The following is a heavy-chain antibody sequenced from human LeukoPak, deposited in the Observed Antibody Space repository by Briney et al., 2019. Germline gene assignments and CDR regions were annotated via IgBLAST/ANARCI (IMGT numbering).Heavy chain of an antibody. CDR2: ISGSGGST. CDR3: AKGKGSSSSSIDW. D-gene: IGHD2-15*01. V-gene: IGHV3-23*01. Sequence: GGSLRLSSAASGFTFNTYAMSWVRQAPGKGLEWVSAISGSGGSTYYADSVKGRFTISRDNSKNTLYLQIHSLRAEDTAVCYCAKGKGSSSSSIDWWGQGTLVTVSS. CDR1: GFTFNTYA. J-gene: IGHJ4*02.